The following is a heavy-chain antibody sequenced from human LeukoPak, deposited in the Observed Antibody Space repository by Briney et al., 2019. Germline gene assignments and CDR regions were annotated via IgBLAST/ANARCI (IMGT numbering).Heavy chain of an antibody. D-gene: IGHD3-3*01. CDR2: ISYDGSNK. V-gene: IGHV3-30*01. Sequence: GGSLRLSCAASGFTFSSYAMHWVRQAPGKGLEWVAVISYDGSNKYYADSVKGRFTISRDNSKNTLYLQMNSLRAEDTAVYYCARAPYDFWSGFDYWGQGTLVTVSS. CDR1: GFTFSSYA. CDR3: ARAPYDFWSGFDY. J-gene: IGHJ4*02.